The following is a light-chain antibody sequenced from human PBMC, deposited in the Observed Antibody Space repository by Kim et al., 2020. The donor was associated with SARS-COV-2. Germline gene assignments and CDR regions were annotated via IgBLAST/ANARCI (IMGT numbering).Light chain of an antibody. V-gene: IGLV3-27*01. J-gene: IGLJ2*01. CDR3: YSAADNNGV. CDR1: VLAKKY. CDR2: KDS. Sequence: SYELTQPSSVSVSPGQTARITCSGDVLAKKYARWFQQKPGQAPVLVIYKDSERPSGIPERFSGSGSGTTVTLTISGAQVEDEADYYCYSAADNNGVFGGGTQLTVL.